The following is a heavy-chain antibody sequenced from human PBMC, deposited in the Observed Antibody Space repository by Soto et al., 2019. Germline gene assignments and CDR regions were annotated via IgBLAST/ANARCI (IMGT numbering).Heavy chain of an antibody. CDR2: IYHSGST. D-gene: IGHD3-22*01. CDR3: ARRQDYYDSSGYYNDAFDI. CDR1: GGSLSSSSYY. V-gene: IGHV4-39*01. Sequence: SETLSLTCTVSGGSLSSSSYYWGWIRQPPGKGLEWIGSIYHSGSTYYNPSLKSRVTMSVDTSKNQFSLTLSSVPAADTAVYYCARRQDYYDSSGYYNDAFDIWGQGTMVTVSS. J-gene: IGHJ3*02.